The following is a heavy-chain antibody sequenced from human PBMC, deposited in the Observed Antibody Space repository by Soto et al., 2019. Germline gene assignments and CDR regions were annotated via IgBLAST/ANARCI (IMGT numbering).Heavy chain of an antibody. Sequence: QVQLVQSGAEVKKPGSSVKVSCKASGGTISRYSITWVRQAPGHGLEWIGRVIPIFGIPTYAQKFQGRVTITADEYTSTAYMELSSLRADDTAVYYCAREDRDRETGLVPAAIDGMDVWGQGTTVTVSS. J-gene: IGHJ6*02. CDR3: AREDRDRETGLVPAAIDGMDV. CDR1: GGTISRYS. CDR2: VIPIFGIP. D-gene: IGHD2-2*01. V-gene: IGHV1-69*08.